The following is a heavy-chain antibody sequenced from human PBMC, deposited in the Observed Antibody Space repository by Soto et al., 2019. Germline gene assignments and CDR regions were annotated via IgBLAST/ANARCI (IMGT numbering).Heavy chain of an antibody. D-gene: IGHD7-27*01. V-gene: IGHV3-30*04. CDR2: ISYDGSNK. CDR3: ATTGDRHYYYGMDV. J-gene: IGHJ6*02. Sequence: GESLKISCAASGFTFSSYAMHWVRQAPGKGLEWVAVISYDGSNKYYADSVKGRFTISRDNSKNTLYLQMNSLRAEDTAVYYCATTGDRHYYYGMDVWGQGTTVTVSS. CDR1: GFTFSSYA.